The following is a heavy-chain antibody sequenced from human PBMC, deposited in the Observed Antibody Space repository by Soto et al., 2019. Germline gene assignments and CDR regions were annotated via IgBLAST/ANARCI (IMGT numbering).Heavy chain of an antibody. V-gene: IGHV3-33*01. Sequence: QVQLVESGGGVVQPGRSLRLSCAASGFIFKHHAMHWVRQAAGKGLEWVAQIWYDGSHTYYTDSVKGRFTISRDNLKDMVYLQMDSLRAEDTAVYYCARDGQQLEPSAMDVWGQGTTVTVSS. CDR2: IWYDGSHT. CDR3: ARDGQQLEPSAMDV. D-gene: IGHD1-1*01. CDR1: GFIFKHHA. J-gene: IGHJ6*02.